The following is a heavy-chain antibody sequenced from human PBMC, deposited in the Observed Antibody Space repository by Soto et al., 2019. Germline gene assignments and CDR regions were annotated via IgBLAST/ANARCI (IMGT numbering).Heavy chain of an antibody. CDR3: ARDDCSGDSCYPPTGAFEI. D-gene: IGHD2-15*01. CDR1: GYTFTTYG. J-gene: IGHJ3*02. V-gene: IGHV1-3*01. CDR2: INAVNGHT. Sequence: ASVKVSCKASGYTFTTYGMHWVRQAPGQRLEWMGWINAVNGHTKYSQKFQGRVTIAGDTSASTAYMELSSLRSEDTAVYYCARDDCSGDSCYPPTGAFEIWGQGTMVTVSS.